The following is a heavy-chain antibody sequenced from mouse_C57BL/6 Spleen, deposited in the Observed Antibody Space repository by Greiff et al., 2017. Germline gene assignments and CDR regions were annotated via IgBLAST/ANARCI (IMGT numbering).Heavy chain of an antibody. Sequence: QVQLQQPGAELVKPGASVKMSCKASGYTFTGYWITWVKQRPGQGLEWIGDIYPGSGSTNYNEKFKSKATLTVDTSSSTAYMQLSSLTSEDSAVYYCARSLFYYEYDGTPAMDYWGQGTSVTVSS. CDR3: ARSLFYYEYDGTPAMDY. D-gene: IGHD2-4*01. CDR2: IYPGSGST. J-gene: IGHJ4*01. V-gene: IGHV1-55*01. CDR1: GYTFTGYW.